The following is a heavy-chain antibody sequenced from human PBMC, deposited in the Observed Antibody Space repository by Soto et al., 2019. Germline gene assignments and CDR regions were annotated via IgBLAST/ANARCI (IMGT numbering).Heavy chain of an antibody. J-gene: IGHJ4*02. V-gene: IGHV3-30-3*01. CDR2: ISYDGSNK. CDR3: ARENTAQAAWNY. D-gene: IGHD6-25*01. CDR1: GFTFSSYA. Sequence: GGSLRLSCAASGFTFSSYAMHWVRQAPGKGLEWVAVISYDGSNKYYADSVKGRFTISRDNSKNTLYLQMNSLRAEDTAVYYCARENTAQAAWNYWGQGTLVTVS.